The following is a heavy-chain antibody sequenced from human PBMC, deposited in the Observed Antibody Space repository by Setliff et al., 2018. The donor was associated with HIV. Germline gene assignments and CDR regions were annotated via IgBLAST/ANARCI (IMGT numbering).Heavy chain of an antibody. CDR2: MNPNSGNT. CDR1: GYTFTNYG. J-gene: IGHJ6*02. V-gene: IGHV1-8*02. Sequence: ASVKVSCKTSGYTFTNYGISWVRQAPGQGLEWMGWMNPNSGNTGYAQKLQGRVTMTRNTSISTAYMELRSLRSDDTAVYFCARLGSGWSDSYYYAMDIWGQGTTVTVSS. D-gene: IGHD6-19*01. CDR3: ARLGSGWSDSYYYAMDI.